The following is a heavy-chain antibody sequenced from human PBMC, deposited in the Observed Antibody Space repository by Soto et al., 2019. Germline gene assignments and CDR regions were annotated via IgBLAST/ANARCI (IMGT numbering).Heavy chain of an antibody. J-gene: IGHJ4*02. CDR2: IRGSGADT. D-gene: IGHD3-16*01. CDR3: AQFRPRLPAGGGYYLDS. Sequence: EVQLLESGGGLVQPGGSLRLSCAASGFPFGNSVMGCFRQAPGKGLEWFSAIRGSGADTYYADSVKGRFTISRDNSKNPGSLQMNSLRAEDTAIDYCAQFRPRLPAGGGYYLDSCGQGALVTVSS. CDR1: GFPFGNSV. V-gene: IGHV3-23*01.